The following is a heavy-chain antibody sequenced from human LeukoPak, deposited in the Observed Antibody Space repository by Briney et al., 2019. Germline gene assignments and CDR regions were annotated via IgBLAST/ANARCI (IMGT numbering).Heavy chain of an antibody. CDR1: GGTFSSYA. J-gene: IGHJ5*02. CDR2: IIPIFGTA. D-gene: IGHD2-15*01. V-gene: IGHV1-69*13. CDR3: ARDPGASVVAATHWFDP. Sequence: ASVKVSCKASGGTFSSYAISWVRQAPGQGLECMGGIIPIFGTANYAQKFQGRVTVTADESTSTAYMELSSLRSEDTAVYYCARDPGASVVAATHWFDPWGQGTLVTVSS.